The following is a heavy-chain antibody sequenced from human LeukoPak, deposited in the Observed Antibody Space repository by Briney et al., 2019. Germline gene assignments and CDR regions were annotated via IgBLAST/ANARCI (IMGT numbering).Heavy chain of an antibody. D-gene: IGHD5-18*01. CDR1: GYTFTSYG. CDR3: ARVISGYSYGQHSNWFDP. J-gene: IGHJ5*02. V-gene: IGHV1-18*01. CDR2: ISAYNGNT. Sequence: ASVKVSCKASGYTFTSYGISWVRQAPGQGLEWMGWISAYNGNTNYAQKLQGRVTMTTDTSTSTAYTELRSLRSDDTAVYYCARVISGYSYGQHSNWFDPWGQGTLVTVSS.